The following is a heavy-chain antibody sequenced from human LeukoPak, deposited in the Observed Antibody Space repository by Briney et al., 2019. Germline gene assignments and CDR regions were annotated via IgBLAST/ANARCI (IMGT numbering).Heavy chain of an antibody. CDR1: GYTFTGYY. CDR2: INPNSGGT. J-gene: IGHJ4*02. Sequence: ASVKVSCKASGYTFTGYYMHWVRQAPGQGLEWMGWINPNSGGTNYAQKFQGWVTMTRDTSISTAYMELSRLRSDDTAVYYCARGTQRGYSGYDGIDFDYWGQGTLVTVSS. D-gene: IGHD5-12*01. CDR3: ARGTQRGYSGYDGIDFDY. V-gene: IGHV1-2*04.